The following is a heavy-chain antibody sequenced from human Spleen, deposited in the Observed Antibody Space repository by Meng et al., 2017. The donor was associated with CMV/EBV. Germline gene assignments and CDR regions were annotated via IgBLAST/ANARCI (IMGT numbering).Heavy chain of an antibody. CDR3: ARDLTGTIRGWFDP. J-gene: IGHJ5*02. CDR2: ISSSSSYI. D-gene: IGHD1-7*01. Sequence: ETLSLTCAASGFTFSSYSMNWVRQAPGKGLEWVSSISSSSSYIYYADSVKGRFTISRDNAKNSLYLQMNSLRAEDTAVYYCARDLTGTIRGWFDPWGQGTLVTVSS. V-gene: IGHV3-21*01. CDR1: GFTFSSYS.